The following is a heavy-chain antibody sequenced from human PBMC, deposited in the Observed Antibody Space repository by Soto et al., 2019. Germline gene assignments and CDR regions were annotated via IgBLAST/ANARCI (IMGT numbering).Heavy chain of an antibody. Sequence: GGSLRLSCAASGFTFGHSAMSWVRQAPGKGLEWVAAISGTGGAAYYADSVKGRFTISRDNSRNTLFLQMNSMRVDDTAIYHCAKPEEVVRGFDFWGLGTLVTVSS. CDR3: AKPEEVVRGFDF. CDR1: GFTFGHSA. V-gene: IGHV3-23*01. J-gene: IGHJ4*02. D-gene: IGHD3-10*01. CDR2: ISGTGGAA.